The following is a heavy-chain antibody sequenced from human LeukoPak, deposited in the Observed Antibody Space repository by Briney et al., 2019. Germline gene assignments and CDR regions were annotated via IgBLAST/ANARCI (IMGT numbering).Heavy chain of an antibody. D-gene: IGHD1-26*01. V-gene: IGHV3-48*02. CDR2: ITASGTAM. CDR1: GFTFSSNS. CDR3: ASSGSYRFDY. Sequence: GGSLRLSCAASGFTFSSNSMNWVRQAPGKGLEWVSHITASGTAMFYADSVKGRFTISRDNAKNSLYLQMNRLRDEDTAVYYCASSGSYRFDYWGQGTLVTVSS. J-gene: IGHJ4*02.